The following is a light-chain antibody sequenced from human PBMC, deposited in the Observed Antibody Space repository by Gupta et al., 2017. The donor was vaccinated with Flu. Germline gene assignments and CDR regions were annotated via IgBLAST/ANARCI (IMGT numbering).Light chain of an antibody. V-gene: IGKV3-15*01. CDR3: QQYDNWPPYT. Sequence: EIVMTQSPATLSVSLGERATLSCRASQSVSSNLAWYQQKPGQAPRLLIYDASTRATAIPARFSGSECGTEFTLTISSRQSEDFAVYYCQQYDNWPPYTFGQGTKMEIK. J-gene: IGKJ2*01. CDR1: QSVSSN. CDR2: DAS.